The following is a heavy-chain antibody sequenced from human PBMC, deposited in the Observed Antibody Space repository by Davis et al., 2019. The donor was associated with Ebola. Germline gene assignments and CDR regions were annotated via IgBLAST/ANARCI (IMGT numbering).Heavy chain of an antibody. J-gene: IGHJ4*02. CDR3: ARAQFPTTSDH. D-gene: IGHD1-1*01. V-gene: IGHV1-18*01. Sequence: AASVKVSCKASGYSFTTYGMNWVRQAPGQGLEWMGWINPHNGNTNYAQNVQGRVTMTTDTSTSTAYMEVGSLRYDDTAVYYCARAQFPTTSDHWGQGTLVTVSS. CDR1: GYSFTTYG. CDR2: INPHNGNT.